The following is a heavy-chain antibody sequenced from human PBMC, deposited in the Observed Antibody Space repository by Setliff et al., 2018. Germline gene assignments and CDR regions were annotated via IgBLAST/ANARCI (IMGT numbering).Heavy chain of an antibody. D-gene: IGHD6-13*01. CDR2: IHYSGSP. Sequence: SETLSLTCTVSGGSISSGSYYWNWIRQPPGKGLEWIGYIHYSGSPNYHPSLKSRVSTSVDTSQNQISLKLSSVTAADTAVYYCARIMYSSSWYGAFDIWGQGTMVTVSS. V-gene: IGHV4-61*01. CDR1: GGSISSGSYY. CDR3: ARIMYSSSWYGAFDI. J-gene: IGHJ3*02.